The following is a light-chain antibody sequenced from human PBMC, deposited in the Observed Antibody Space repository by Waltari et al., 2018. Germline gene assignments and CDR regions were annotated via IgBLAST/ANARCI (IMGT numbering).Light chain of an antibody. Sequence: DIVMTQSPDSLAVSRGERATINCKSSQNILHTSNNPNYLAWYQQKPGQPPKLLIYWASIRQFGVPARFSGGGSGTDFTLTIASLQAEDVAIYYCQQYYSAVTFGGGTKVEIK. CDR2: WAS. CDR3: QQYYSAVT. CDR1: QNILHTSNNPNY. V-gene: IGKV4-1*01. J-gene: IGKJ4*01.